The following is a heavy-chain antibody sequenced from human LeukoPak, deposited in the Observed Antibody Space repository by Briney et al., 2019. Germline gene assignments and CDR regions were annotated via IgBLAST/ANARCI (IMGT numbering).Heavy chain of an antibody. Sequence: GRSLRLSCAASGFTFSRSAVHWVRQAPGKGLEWVAVISHDGSNTDYTDSVKGRFTISRDNSKNTLYLQMDSLRAGDTAVYYCAKFDYYDSSGHLVGDAFDIWGQGALVSVSS. CDR3: AKFDYYDSSGHLVGDAFDI. D-gene: IGHD3-22*01. J-gene: IGHJ3*02. CDR1: GFTFSRSA. V-gene: IGHV3-30*18. CDR2: ISHDGSNT.